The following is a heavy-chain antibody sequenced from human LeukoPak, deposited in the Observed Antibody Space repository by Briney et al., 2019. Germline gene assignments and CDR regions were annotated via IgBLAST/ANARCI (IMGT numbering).Heavy chain of an antibody. Sequence: SETLSLTCTVSGGSISSDYWSWIRQPAGKGLEWIGRIYTNESTNYNPSLTSRVTMSVDTSKNQLSLKMISVTDPDTAVYYCARGVRRGITIFGVVGGWFDPWGQGTLVTVSS. CDR1: GGSISSDY. V-gene: IGHV4-4*07. D-gene: IGHD3-3*01. CDR3: ARGVRRGITIFGVVGGWFDP. J-gene: IGHJ5*02. CDR2: IYTNEST.